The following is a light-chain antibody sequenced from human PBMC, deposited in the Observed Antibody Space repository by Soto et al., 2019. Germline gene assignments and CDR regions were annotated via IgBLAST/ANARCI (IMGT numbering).Light chain of an antibody. CDR3: QQYYSTLWT. CDR2: WAS. V-gene: IGKV4-1*01. J-gene: IGKJ1*01. Sequence: DIVMTQSPGSLAVSLGERATINFKSIQMVLYSSNNKNYLAWYQQKPGQPPKLLIYWASTRESGVPDRFSGSGSGTDFTLTISSLQAEDVAVYYCQQYYSTLWTFGQGTKVDIK. CDR1: QMVLYSSNNKNY.